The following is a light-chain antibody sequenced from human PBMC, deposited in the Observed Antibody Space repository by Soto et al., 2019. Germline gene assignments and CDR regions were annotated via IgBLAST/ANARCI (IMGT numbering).Light chain of an antibody. J-gene: IGLJ2*01. Sequence: QLVLTQSPSASASLGASVKLTCTLSSGYSSYAIAWHQQQPGKGPRYLMKLNTDGTLNKGDKIPDRFSGSSSGAERYLSISSLQSEDEATYYCQAWDTGIHVIFGGGTKLTVL. CDR3: QAWDTGIHVI. CDR2: LNTDGTL. V-gene: IGLV4-69*01. CDR1: SGYSSYA.